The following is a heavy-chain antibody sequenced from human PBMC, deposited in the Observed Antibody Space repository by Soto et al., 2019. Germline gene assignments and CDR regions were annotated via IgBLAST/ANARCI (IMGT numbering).Heavy chain of an antibody. V-gene: IGHV1-18*04. CDR2: ISAYNGNT. D-gene: IGHD4-4*01. Sequence: GSVKVSFKASGYPFTSYGISLVRQAPGQGVEWMGWISAYNGNTNYAQKLQGRVTMTTDTSTSTAYMELRSLRSDDTAVYYCARDSTTTVTLSYYYYYGMDVWGQGTTVTVSS. J-gene: IGHJ6*02. CDR3: ARDSTTTVTLSYYYYYGMDV. CDR1: GYPFTSYG.